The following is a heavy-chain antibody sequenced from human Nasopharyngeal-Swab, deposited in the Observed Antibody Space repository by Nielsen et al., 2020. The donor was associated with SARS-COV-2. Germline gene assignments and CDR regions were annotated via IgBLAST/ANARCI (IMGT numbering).Heavy chain of an antibody. Sequence: GGSLRLSCAASGFTFSSYWMHWVRQAPGKGLVWVSRINSDGSSTSYADSAKGRFTISRDNAKNTLYLQMNSLRAEDTAVYYCARDGVLYYYGMDVWGQGTTVTVSS. V-gene: IGHV3-74*01. CDR2: INSDGSST. CDR3: ARDGVLYYYGMDV. D-gene: IGHD6-13*01. CDR1: GFTFSSYW. J-gene: IGHJ6*02.